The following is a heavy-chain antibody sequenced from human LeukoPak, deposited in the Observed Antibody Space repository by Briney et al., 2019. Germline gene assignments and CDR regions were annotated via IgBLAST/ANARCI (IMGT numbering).Heavy chain of an antibody. CDR3: ARDLVEVGAIPFDY. V-gene: IGHV1-18*01. CDR2: FSAYNGNT. Sequence: ASVKVSCKASGYTFTGYGISGVRQAPGQGLEWMGWFSAYNGNTNYAQKLQGRVTMTTDTSTSTAYMELRSLRSDDTAVYYCARDLVEVGAIPFDYWGQGTLVTVSS. D-gene: IGHD1-26*01. CDR1: GYTFTGYG. J-gene: IGHJ4*02.